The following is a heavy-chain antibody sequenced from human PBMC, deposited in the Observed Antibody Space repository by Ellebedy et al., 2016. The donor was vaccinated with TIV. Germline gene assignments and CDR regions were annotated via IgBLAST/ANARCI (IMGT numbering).Heavy chain of an antibody. V-gene: IGHV3-21*01. D-gene: IGHD3-10*01. Sequence: PGGSLRLSCAASGFTFSSYSMNWVRQAPGKGLEWVSSISSSSSYIYYADSVKGRFTISRDNAKNSLYLQMNSLSAEDTAVYYCARDDGDYYYGSGSYYWGQGTLVTVSS. J-gene: IGHJ4*02. CDR2: ISSSSSYI. CDR3: ARDDGDYYYGSGSYY. CDR1: GFTFSSYS.